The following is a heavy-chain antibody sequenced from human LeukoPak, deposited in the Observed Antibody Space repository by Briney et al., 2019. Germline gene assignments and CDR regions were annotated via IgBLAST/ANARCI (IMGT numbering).Heavy chain of an antibody. CDR1: GYSFSNFH. J-gene: IGHJ4*02. CDR2: VSPKTGDR. Sequence: WASVKVSCKASGYSFSNFHINWVRQASGQGLEWIGWVSPKTGDRGYALKFQGRVTMTSDTSETTVYMEVRSLTSEDTAVYYCARAVFDSSGYYQDYWGQGTLVTVSS. V-gene: IGHV1-8*01. D-gene: IGHD3-22*01. CDR3: ARAVFDSSGYYQDY.